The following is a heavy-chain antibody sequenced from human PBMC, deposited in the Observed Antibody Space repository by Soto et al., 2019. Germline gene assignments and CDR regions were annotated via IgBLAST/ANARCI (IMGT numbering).Heavy chain of an antibody. J-gene: IGHJ4*02. D-gene: IGHD3-10*02. V-gene: IGHV2-5*01. Sequence: QITLKESGPTLVKPTETLTLTCTLSGFSINTGGVGVGWIRQPPGKAPEWLALLYWNDDEWYSPSLRYRLSVTKDTSKKQVVLTMTHMNPADTGTYYCAKRRALSNNLFFCRWCQGALVTVSS. CDR2: LYWNDDE. CDR1: GFSINTGGVG. CDR3: AKRRALSNNLFFCR.